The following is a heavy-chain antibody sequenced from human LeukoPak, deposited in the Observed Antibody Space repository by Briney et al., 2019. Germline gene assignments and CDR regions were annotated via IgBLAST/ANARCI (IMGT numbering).Heavy chain of an antibody. CDR1: GFTFDSYS. Sequence: PGGSLRLSCVVSGFTFDSYSMNWVRQAPGKGLEWISYISNSGSPIYYADSVKGRFTISRDKDKSSLYLQMNSLAADDTAVYYCARGLALGVTVTPKAFDYWGQGTLVTVSS. D-gene: IGHD4-11*01. J-gene: IGHJ4*02. CDR3: ARGLALGVTVTPKAFDY. CDR2: ISNSGSPI. V-gene: IGHV3-48*01.